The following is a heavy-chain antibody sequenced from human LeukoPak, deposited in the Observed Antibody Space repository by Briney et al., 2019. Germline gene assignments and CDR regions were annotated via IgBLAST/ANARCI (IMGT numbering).Heavy chain of an antibody. CDR2: IYYSGIT. Sequence: SETLSLXCTVSGGSISSSSYYWDWIRQPPGKGLEWIGGIYYSGITYYNPSLKSRVTISVDTSRNQFSLKLSSVTAADTAVYYCARPARPYQNPFDYWGQGALVTVSS. J-gene: IGHJ4*02. CDR3: ARPARPYQNPFDY. V-gene: IGHV4-39*01. D-gene: IGHD2-2*01. CDR1: GGSISSSSYY.